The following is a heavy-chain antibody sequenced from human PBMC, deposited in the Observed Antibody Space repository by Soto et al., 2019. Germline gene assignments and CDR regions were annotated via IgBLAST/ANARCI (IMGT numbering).Heavy chain of an antibody. V-gene: IGHV5-51*01. CDR2: SQPGLSDT. Sequence: GESRKISCKTTKSDIFDYSLSWVRHMPRKGLEGMGISQPGLSDTRYSPSFQGHVTISADKSISTAYLQWTSLKASDTAMYYCARLFWGTRTSEIDYLG. CDR3: ARLFWGTRTSEIDY. D-gene: IGHD3-16*01. J-gene: IGHJ4*01. CDR1: KSDIFDYS.